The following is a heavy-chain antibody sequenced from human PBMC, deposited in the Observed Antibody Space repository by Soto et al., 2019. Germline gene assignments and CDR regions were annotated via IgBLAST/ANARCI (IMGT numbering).Heavy chain of an antibody. CDR2: IYYSGNI. Sequence: SETLSLTCSVSGGSIISTSYYWGWIRQPPGKGLEWIAAIYYSGNIYHNPSLKSRVTMSIDTSKNQFSLKMSSVTAADTAVYYCARLLHDNISYYYFKYWGRGNLVTVYS. CDR3: ARLLHDNISYYYFKY. V-gene: IGHV4-39*01. CDR1: GGSIISTSYY. J-gene: IGHJ4*02. D-gene: IGHD3-9*01.